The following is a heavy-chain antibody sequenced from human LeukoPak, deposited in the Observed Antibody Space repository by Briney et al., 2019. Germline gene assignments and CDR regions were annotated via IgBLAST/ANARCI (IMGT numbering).Heavy chain of an antibody. CDR1: GFTFSSYA. Sequence: GGSLRLSCAASGFTFSSYAMSWVRQAPGKGLEWVSYISDSGTTIYYADSVKGRFTVSRDNAKNSLYLQMNSLRAEDTAVYYCAKISALRRFGESLNYWGQGTLVTVSS. J-gene: IGHJ4*02. CDR2: ISDSGTTI. V-gene: IGHV3-48*04. CDR3: AKISALRRFGESLNY. D-gene: IGHD3-10*01.